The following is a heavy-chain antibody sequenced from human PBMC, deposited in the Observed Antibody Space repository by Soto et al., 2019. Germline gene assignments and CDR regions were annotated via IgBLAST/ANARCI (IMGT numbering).Heavy chain of an antibody. CDR2: IYYSGST. Sequence: PSETLSLTCTVSGGSISSYYWSWIRQPPGKGLEWIGYIYYSGSTNYNPSLKSRVTISVDTSKNQFSLKPSSVTAADTAVYYCARDVGVTIFGAVKENWFDPWGQGTLVTVS. D-gene: IGHD3-3*01. CDR1: GGSISSYY. V-gene: IGHV4-59*01. CDR3: ARDVGVTIFGAVKENWFDP. J-gene: IGHJ5*02.